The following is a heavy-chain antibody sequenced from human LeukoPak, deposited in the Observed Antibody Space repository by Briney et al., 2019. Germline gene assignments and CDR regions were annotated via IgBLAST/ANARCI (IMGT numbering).Heavy chain of an antibody. CDR1: GGTFSSYA. J-gene: IGHJ4*02. D-gene: IGHD2-2*01. CDR2: IIPIFGTA. V-gene: IGHV1-69*05. Sequence: SVKVSCKACGGTFSSYAISWVRQAPGQGLEWMGRIIPIFGTANYAQKFQGRVTITTDESTSTAYMELSSLRSEDTAVYYSARDRDCSSTSCYYYFDYWGQGTLVTVPS. CDR3: ARDRDCSSTSCYYYFDY.